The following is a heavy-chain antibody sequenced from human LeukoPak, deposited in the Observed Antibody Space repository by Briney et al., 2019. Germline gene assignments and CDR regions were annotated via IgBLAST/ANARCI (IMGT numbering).Heavy chain of an antibody. CDR3: ARYDTGYSSGWYSDY. D-gene: IGHD6-19*01. Sequence: ASVKVSCKASGYTFTSYGISWVRQAPGQGLEWMGWISAYNGNTNYAQKLQGRVTMTTDTSTSTAYMELRSLRSDDTAVYYCARYDTGYSSGWYSDYWGKGTLVTASS. CDR1: GYTFTSYG. CDR2: ISAYNGNT. V-gene: IGHV1-18*04. J-gene: IGHJ4*02.